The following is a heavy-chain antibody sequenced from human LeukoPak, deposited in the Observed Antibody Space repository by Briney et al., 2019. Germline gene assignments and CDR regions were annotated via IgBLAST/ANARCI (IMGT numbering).Heavy chain of an antibody. Sequence: SETLSLTCAVYGGSFSGYYWSWIRQPPGKGLEWIGEINHSGSTNYNPSLKSRVTISVDTSKNQFSLKLSSVTAADTAVYYCARFWSGQKYSYYGMDVWGQGTTVTVSS. CDR3: ARFWSGQKYSYYGMDV. CDR1: GGSFSGYY. J-gene: IGHJ6*02. CDR2: INHSGST. D-gene: IGHD3-3*01. V-gene: IGHV4-34*01.